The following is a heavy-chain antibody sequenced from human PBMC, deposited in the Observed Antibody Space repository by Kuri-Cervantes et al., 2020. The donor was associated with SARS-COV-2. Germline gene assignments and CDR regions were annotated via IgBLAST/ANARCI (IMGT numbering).Heavy chain of an antibody. D-gene: IGHD6-19*01. CDR2: IKQDGSEK. CDR1: GFTFNNYA. Sequence: GESLKISCAASGFTFNNYAIHWVRQAPGKGLEWVANIKQDGSEKYYVDSVKGRFTISRDNAKNSLYLQMNSLRAEDTAVYYCARGRQWLALYYFDYWGQGTLVTVSS. V-gene: IGHV3-7*01. J-gene: IGHJ4*02. CDR3: ARGRQWLALYYFDY.